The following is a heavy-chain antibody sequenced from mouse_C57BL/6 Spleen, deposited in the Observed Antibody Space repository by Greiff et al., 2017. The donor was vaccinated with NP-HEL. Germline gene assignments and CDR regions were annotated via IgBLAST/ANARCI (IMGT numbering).Heavy chain of an antibody. D-gene: IGHD1-1*01. V-gene: IGHV1-72*01. Sequence: QVQLKQPGAELVKPGASVKLSCKASGYTFTSYWMHWVKQRPGRGLEWIGRIDPNSGGTKYNEKFKSKATLTVDKPSSTAYMQLSSLTSEDSAVYYCARSDYGSSYVGGYFDVWGTGTTVTVSS. J-gene: IGHJ1*03. CDR2: IDPNSGGT. CDR3: ARSDYGSSYVGGYFDV. CDR1: GYTFTSYW.